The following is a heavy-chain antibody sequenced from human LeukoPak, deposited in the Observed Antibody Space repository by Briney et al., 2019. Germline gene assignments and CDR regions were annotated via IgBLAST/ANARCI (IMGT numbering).Heavy chain of an antibody. D-gene: IGHD6-19*01. Sequence: GASVKVSCKASGYTFNNYGITWVRQAPGQGLEWMGWISVYNGNTNYAQKLQGRVTMTTDTSTSTAYMDLSDLRSEDTAVYYCARGGKQWRGGNYFDSWGQGTLVAVSS. V-gene: IGHV1-18*01. CDR1: GYTFNNYG. CDR3: ARGGKQWRGGNYFDS. CDR2: ISVYNGNT. J-gene: IGHJ4*02.